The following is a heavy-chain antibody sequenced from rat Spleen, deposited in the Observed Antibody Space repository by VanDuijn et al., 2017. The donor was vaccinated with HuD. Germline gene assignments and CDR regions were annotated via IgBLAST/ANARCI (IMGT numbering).Heavy chain of an antibody. CDR3: TRRNNYFDY. Sequence: EVQLVETGGGLVHPGESLKLSCVASGFTFSSYWMFWIRQAPGKGLEWVASITNTGGSTYYPASVKGRFTISRDNAKSTLYLKMNSLRSEDTATYYCTRRNNYFDYWGQGVMVTVSS. V-gene: IGHV5-31*01. CDR1: GFTFSSYW. CDR2: ITNTGGST. J-gene: IGHJ2*01.